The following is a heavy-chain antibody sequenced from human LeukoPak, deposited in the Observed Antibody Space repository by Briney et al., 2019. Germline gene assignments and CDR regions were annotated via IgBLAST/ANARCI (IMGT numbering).Heavy chain of an antibody. CDR2: IYYIGST. CDR1: GDSISSYY. Sequence: SETLSLTCTVSGDSISSYYWSWIRQPPGKGLEWIGYIYYIGSTNYNPSLKSRVTISVDTSKNQFSLKLSSVTAADTAVYCCARYMGPYYFDYWGQGTLVTVSS. CDR3: ARYMGPYYFDY. J-gene: IGHJ4*02. D-gene: IGHD1-26*01. V-gene: IGHV4-59*01.